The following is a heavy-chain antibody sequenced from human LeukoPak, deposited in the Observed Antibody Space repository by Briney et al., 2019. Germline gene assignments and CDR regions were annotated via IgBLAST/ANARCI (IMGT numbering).Heavy chain of an antibody. CDR1: GGSISSGGYY. CDR2: IYYGGST. Sequence: SQTLSLTCTVPGGSISSGGYYWSWIRQHPGKGLEWIGYIYYGGSTHYNPSLRSRVTISVDTSKNQFSLKLHSVTAADTAVYYCARDGVSCTGGSCYWNWFDPWGQGTLVTVSS. V-gene: IGHV4-31*03. J-gene: IGHJ5*02. CDR3: ARDGVSCTGGSCYWNWFDP. D-gene: IGHD2-15*01.